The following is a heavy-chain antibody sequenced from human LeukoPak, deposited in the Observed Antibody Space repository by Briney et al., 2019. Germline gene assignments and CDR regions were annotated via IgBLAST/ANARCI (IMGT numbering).Heavy chain of an antibody. V-gene: IGHV3-48*03. J-gene: IGHJ6*04. Sequence: GGSLRLSCAASGVSVSSNYISWVRQAPGKGLEWVSYISSSGSTIYYADSVKGRFTISRDNAKNSLYLQMNSLRAEDTAVYYCAELGITMIGGVWGKGTTVTISS. CDR3: AELGITMIGGV. D-gene: IGHD3-10*02. CDR2: ISSSGSTI. CDR1: GVSVSSNY.